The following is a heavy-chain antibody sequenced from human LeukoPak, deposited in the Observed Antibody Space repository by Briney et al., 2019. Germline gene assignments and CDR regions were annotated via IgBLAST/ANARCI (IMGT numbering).Heavy chain of an antibody. CDR1: GYTFTSYG. V-gene: IGHV1-18*01. D-gene: IGHD3-10*01. CDR2: ISAYNGNT. Sequence: DSVKVSCKASGYTFTSYGISWVRQAPGQGLEWMGWISAYNGNTNYAQKLQGRVTMTTDTSTSTDYMELRSLRSDDTAVYYCARGGPQNYYGSGSYYYYYGMDDWGQGTTVTVSS. CDR3: ARGGPQNYYGSGSYYYYYGMDD. J-gene: IGHJ6*02.